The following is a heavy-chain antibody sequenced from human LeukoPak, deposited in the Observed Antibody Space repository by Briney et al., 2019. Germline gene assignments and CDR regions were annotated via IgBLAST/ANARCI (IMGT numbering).Heavy chain of an antibody. J-gene: IGHJ3*02. D-gene: IGHD3-22*01. CDR3: ARNDYYDSSGYSDAFDI. V-gene: IGHV4-4*07. CDR2: IYTSGST. Sequence: SETLSLTCTVSGGSISSYYWSWIRQPAGKGLEWIGRIYTSGSTNYNPSLKSRVTISVDTSKNQFSLKLSSVTAADTAVYDCARNDYYDSSGYSDAFDIWGQGTMVTVSS. CDR1: GGSISSYY.